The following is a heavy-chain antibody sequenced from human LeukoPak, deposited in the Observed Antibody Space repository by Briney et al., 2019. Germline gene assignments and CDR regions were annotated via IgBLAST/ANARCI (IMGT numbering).Heavy chain of an antibody. J-gene: IGHJ5*02. CDR3: RRCHYEIRRLDP. D-gene: IGHD3-9*01. CDR1: SDSLNTRY. CDR2: IHNSGST. V-gene: IGHV4-59*08. Sequence: SETLSLTCTVYSDSLNTRYSSCVRQPPGKGLEWIGHIHNSGSTTYNPSLKSRVTISIDTSKTRFSLKLISVTAADPAVYALRRCHYEIRRLDPWGQGTLVTVSS.